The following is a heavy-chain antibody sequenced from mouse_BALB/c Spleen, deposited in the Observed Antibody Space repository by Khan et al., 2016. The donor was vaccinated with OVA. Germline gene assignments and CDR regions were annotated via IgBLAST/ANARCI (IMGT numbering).Heavy chain of an antibody. CDR2: INPKNGDT. Sequence: VHVKQSGPELVKPGASVKISCKTSGYTFPEYTVHWVKQSLGKSLDWIGVINPKNGDTAYNQKFKGKATLTVDKSSSTAYMEFRSLTSDDSAVYYCARDAGRYWGQGTSVTVAS. CDR1: GYTFPEYT. V-gene: IGHV1-18*01. J-gene: IGHJ4*01. CDR3: ARDAGRY. D-gene: IGHD3-3*01.